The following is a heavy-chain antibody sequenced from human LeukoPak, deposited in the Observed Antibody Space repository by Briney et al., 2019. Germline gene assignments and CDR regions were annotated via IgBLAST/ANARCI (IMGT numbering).Heavy chain of an antibody. J-gene: IGHJ3*02. D-gene: IGHD4-23*01. CDR1: GYTFTGYY. V-gene: IGHV1-2*02. CDR2: INPNSGGT. Sequence: ASVKVSCKASGYTFTGYYMHWVRQAPGQGHEWMGWINPNSGGTNYAQKFQGRVTMTRDTSISTAYMELSRLRSDDTAVYYCTRDKRYYGGNSRAFDIWGQGTMVTVSS. CDR3: TRDKRYYGGNSRAFDI.